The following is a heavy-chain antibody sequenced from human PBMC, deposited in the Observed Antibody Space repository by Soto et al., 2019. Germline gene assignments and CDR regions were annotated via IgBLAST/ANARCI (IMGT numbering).Heavy chain of an antibody. J-gene: IGHJ4*02. CDR1: GFTFSSYS. CDR3: ARVLIEMTTVTNFDY. V-gene: IGHV3-48*01. CDR2: ISSSSTI. D-gene: IGHD4-17*01. Sequence: EVQLVASGGGLVQPGGSLRLSCAASGFTFSSYSMNWVRQAPGKGLEWVSYISSSSTIYYADSVKGRFTISRDNAKNSLYLQMNSMRAEDTAVYYCARVLIEMTTVTNFDYWGQGTLVTVSS.